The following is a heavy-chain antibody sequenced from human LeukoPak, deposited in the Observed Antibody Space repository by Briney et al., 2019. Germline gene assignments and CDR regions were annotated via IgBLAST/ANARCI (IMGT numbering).Heavy chain of an antibody. D-gene: IGHD6-13*01. J-gene: IGHJ4*02. CDR3: ASRIATAGSVDY. V-gene: IGHV3-53*01. CDR1: GFTVSSNY. Sequence: QSGGSLRPSCAASGFTVSSNYMSWVRQAPGKGLEWVSVIYSSGSTYYADSVKGRFTISRDNSKNTLHLQMNTLRAEDTAVYYCASRIATAGSVDYWGQGTLVTVSS. CDR2: IYSSGST.